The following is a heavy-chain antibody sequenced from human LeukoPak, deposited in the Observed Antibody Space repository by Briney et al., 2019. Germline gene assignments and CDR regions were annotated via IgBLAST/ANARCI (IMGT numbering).Heavy chain of an antibody. CDR3: ARDRVNYYGSGSTYGMDV. CDR2: ISSSSSYI. D-gene: IGHD3-10*01. Sequence: GGSLRLSCAASGFTFSSYSMNWVRQAPGKGLEWVSSISSSSSYIYYADPVKGRFTISRDNAKNSLYLQMNSLRAEDTAVYYCARDRVNYYGSGSTYGMDVWGQGTTVTVSS. J-gene: IGHJ6*02. CDR1: GFTFSSYS. V-gene: IGHV3-21*01.